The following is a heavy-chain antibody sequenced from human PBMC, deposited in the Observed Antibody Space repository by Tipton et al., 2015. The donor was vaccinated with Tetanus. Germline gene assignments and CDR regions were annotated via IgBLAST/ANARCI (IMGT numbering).Heavy chain of an antibody. CDR3: ARRSYCSSSRCFDAFDL. CDR2: VYYSGDT. V-gene: IGHV4-31*03. D-gene: IGHD2-2*01. Sequence: GLVKPSQTLSLTCTVSGGSISSGGFFWNWLRQSPGKGLEWIGYVYYSGDTYYNPSLKSRVTISVDTSKNQFSLDLYSVTAADTAVYYCARRSYCSSSRCFDAFDLWGQGTMVTVSS. CDR1: GGSISSGGFF. J-gene: IGHJ3*01.